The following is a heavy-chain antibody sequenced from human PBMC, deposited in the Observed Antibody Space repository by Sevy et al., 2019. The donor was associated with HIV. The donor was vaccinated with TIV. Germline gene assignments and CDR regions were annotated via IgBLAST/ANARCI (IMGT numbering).Heavy chain of an antibody. CDR1: GFTFNKYD. J-gene: IGHJ4*02. CDR2: IGVRGDT. Sequence: GGSLRLSCAASGFTFNKYDMHWVRQPTGKGLEWLSGIGVRGDTHYPGAVKGRFTISRANAKNSLYLQMDDLRAGDTAVYYCATEGTGEQRAGFAFWGQGTLVTVSS. CDR3: ATEGTGEQRAGFAF. V-gene: IGHV3-13*01. D-gene: IGHD7-27*01.